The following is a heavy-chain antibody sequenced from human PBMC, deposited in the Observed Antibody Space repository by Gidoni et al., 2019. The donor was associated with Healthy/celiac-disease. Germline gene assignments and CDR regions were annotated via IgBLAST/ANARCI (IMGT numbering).Heavy chain of an antibody. V-gene: IGHV3-48*01. J-gene: IGHJ4*02. CDR1: GFTFSSYS. D-gene: IGHD5-12*01. CDR3: ARVGDGYNIDY. CDR2: ISSSSSTI. Sequence: EVQLVESGGGLVQPGGSLSLSCAASGFTFSSYSMNWVRQAPGKGLEWVSYISSSSSTIYYADSVKGRFTISRDNAKNSLYLQMNSLRAEDTAVYYCARVGDGYNIDYWGQGTLVTVSS.